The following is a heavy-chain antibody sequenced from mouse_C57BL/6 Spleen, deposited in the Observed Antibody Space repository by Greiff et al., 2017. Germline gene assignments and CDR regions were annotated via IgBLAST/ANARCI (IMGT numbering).Heavy chain of an antibody. CDR3: ARWGTVVATSDY. CDR2: IHPNSGST. Sequence: QVQLQQPGAELVKPGASVKLSCKASGYTFTSYWMHWVKQRPGQGLEWIGMIHPNSGSTNYNEKFKSKATLTVDNSSSTAYMQLGSLTSEDSAVYYCARWGTVVATSDYWGQGTTLTDSS. J-gene: IGHJ2*01. V-gene: IGHV1-64*01. D-gene: IGHD1-1*01. CDR1: GYTFTSYW.